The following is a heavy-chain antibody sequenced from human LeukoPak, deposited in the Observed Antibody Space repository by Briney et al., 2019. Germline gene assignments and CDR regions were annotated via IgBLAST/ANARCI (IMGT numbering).Heavy chain of an antibody. CDR1: GGSISSYY. Sequence: SETLSLTCTVSGGSISSYYWSWIRQPPGKGLEWIGYIYTSGSTNYNPSLKSRVIISVDTSKNQFSLKLSSVTAAGTAVYYCATSIAARPRFDYWGQGTLVTVSS. V-gene: IGHV4-4*09. CDR3: ATSIAARPRFDY. J-gene: IGHJ4*02. D-gene: IGHD6-6*01. CDR2: IYTSGST.